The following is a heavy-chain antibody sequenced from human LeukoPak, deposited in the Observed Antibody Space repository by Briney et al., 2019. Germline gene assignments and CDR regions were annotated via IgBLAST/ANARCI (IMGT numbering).Heavy chain of an antibody. Sequence: PSDTLTLTCTVSGGSISSYYWNWIRQPAGKGLEWIGRIYTSGSTSYNSSLKSRVTMSVDTSKNQFSLKLSSVTAADTAVYYCARDVGGYNYGYPLDYWGQGTLVSVSS. CDR1: GGSISSYY. CDR3: ARDVGGYNYGYPLDY. J-gene: IGHJ4*02. V-gene: IGHV4-4*07. D-gene: IGHD5-18*01. CDR2: IYTSGST.